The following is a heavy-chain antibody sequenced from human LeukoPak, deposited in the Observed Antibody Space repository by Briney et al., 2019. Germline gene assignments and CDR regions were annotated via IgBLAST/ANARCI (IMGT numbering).Heavy chain of an antibody. CDR3: ARDPPYDFWSGHYLFDY. CDR1: GYSISSGYY. D-gene: IGHD3-3*01. Sequence: SETLSLTCTVSGYSISSGYYWGWIRQPPGKGLEWIGSIYHSGSTYYNPSLKSRVTISVDTSKNQFSLKLSSVTAADTAVYYCARDPPYDFWSGHYLFDYWGQGTLVTVSS. CDR2: IYHSGST. J-gene: IGHJ4*02. V-gene: IGHV4-38-2*02.